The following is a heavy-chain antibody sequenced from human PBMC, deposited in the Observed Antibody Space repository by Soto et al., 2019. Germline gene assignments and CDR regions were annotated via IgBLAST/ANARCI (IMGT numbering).Heavy chain of an antibody. CDR3: AREGLVLVPTTVNSDYYYYAMDV. CDR1: PDTFSSST. CDR2: IIPRSATS. V-gene: IGHV1-69*13. D-gene: IGHD4-17*01. J-gene: IGHJ6*02. Sequence: SVKHSSKASPDTFSSSTITLMRQSPRQELECMRGIIPRSATSKYAQKFQGRVTITADESTSTVYMELSTLRPDDTAVYYCAREGLVLVPTTVNSDYYYYAMDVWGQATMVTVSS.